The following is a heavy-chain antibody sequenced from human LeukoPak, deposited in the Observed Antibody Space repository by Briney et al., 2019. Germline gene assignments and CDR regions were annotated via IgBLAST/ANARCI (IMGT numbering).Heavy chain of an antibody. CDR2: ITNSSSTI. D-gene: IGHD6-25*01. V-gene: IGHV3-48*04. CDR3: TAAKNDH. CDR1: GFTFSRYS. Sequence: GGSLRLSCAASGFTFSRYSMNWVRQAPGKGLEWVSYITNSSSTIFYADSVKGRFTISRDNAKNSLYLQMSSLRAEDTAVYYCTAAKNDHWGQGTLVTVSS. J-gene: IGHJ4*02.